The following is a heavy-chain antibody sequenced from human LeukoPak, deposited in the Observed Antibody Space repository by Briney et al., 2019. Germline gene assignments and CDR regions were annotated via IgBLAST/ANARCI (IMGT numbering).Heavy chain of an antibody. CDR3: ATLTVRGVINI. CDR2: IQSKTDGGTT. CDR1: GFTFSNTW. Sequence: SGGSLRLSCAASGFTFSNTWMNWVRQAPGKGLEWVGRIQSKTDGGTTEYAAPVKGRFTISRDVSKTTLYLQMNSLKTEDTAVYYCATLTVRGVINIWGQGTLVTVSS. D-gene: IGHD3-10*01. J-gene: IGHJ4*02. V-gene: IGHV3-15*01.